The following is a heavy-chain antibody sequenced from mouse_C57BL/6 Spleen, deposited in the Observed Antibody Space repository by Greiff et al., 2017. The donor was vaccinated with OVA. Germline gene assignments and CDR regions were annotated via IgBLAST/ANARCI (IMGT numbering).Heavy chain of an antibody. CDR3: ARVYYSNSYFDY. CDR2: INYDGSST. D-gene: IGHD2-5*01. J-gene: IGHJ2*01. CDR1: GFTFSDYY. V-gene: IGHV5-16*01. Sequence: EVQVVESEGGLVQPGSSMKLSCTASGFTFSDYYMAWVRQVPEKGLEWVANINYDGSSTYYLDSLKSRFIISRDNAKNILYLQMSSLKSEDTATYYCARVYYSNSYFDYWGQGTTLTVSS.